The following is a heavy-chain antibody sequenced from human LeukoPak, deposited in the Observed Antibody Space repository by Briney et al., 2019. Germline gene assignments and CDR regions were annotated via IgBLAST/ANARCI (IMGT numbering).Heavy chain of an antibody. J-gene: IGHJ4*02. CDR3: ARARGYDFWSGYYS. Sequence: ASVKVSCKASGYTFTSYGISWVRQAPGQGLEWMGWMNPNSGNTGYAQKFQGRVTMTRNTSISTAYMGLSSLRSEDTAVYYCARARGYDFWSGYYSWGQGTLVTVSS. V-gene: IGHV1-8*02. D-gene: IGHD3-3*01. CDR1: GYTFTSYG. CDR2: MNPNSGNT.